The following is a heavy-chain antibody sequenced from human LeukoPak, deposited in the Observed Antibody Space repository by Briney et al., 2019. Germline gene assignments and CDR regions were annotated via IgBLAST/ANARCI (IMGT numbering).Heavy chain of an antibody. CDR3: AQTTGWPGFDF. D-gene: IGHD6-19*01. V-gene: IGHV4-59*08. J-gene: IGHJ4*02. CDR1: GASTSSRY. Sequence: SETLSLTCIVSGASTSSRYWRWIRQPPGRALQWIGHIYNGVNTKYNPSLTSRVSISVDTSKNQFSLKLTSLTAADTAIYYCAQTTGWPGFDFWGPGALVTVSS. CDR2: IYNGVNT.